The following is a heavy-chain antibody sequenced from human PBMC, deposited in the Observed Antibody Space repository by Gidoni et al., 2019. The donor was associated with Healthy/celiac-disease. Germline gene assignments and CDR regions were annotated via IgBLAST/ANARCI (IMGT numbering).Heavy chain of an antibody. Sequence: EVQLLESGGGLVQPGGSLRLSCAASGFTFSSYAMSWVRQAPGKGLEWVSAISGSGGSTYYADSVKGRFTISRDNSKNTLYLQMNSLRAEDTAVYYCAKDFSPVLRYFDWLDYWGQGTLVTVSS. V-gene: IGHV3-23*01. CDR2: ISGSGGST. CDR1: GFTFSSYA. J-gene: IGHJ4*02. D-gene: IGHD3-9*01. CDR3: AKDFSPVLRYFDWLDY.